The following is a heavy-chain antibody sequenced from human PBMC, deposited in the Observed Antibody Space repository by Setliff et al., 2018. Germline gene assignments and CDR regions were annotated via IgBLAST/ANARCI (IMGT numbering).Heavy chain of an antibody. D-gene: IGHD3-3*01. CDR1: GGSISNGTFY. J-gene: IGHJ2*01. CDR3: ARNPDFLQYSFDL. V-gene: IGHV4-39*07. CDR2: INYHGSIFHDGTTHST. Sequence: SETLSLTCTVSGGSISNGTFYWGWIRQPPGKGLEWIGSINYHGSIFHDGTTHSTYYNPSLKSRVTISIDTSKSQFSLKLSSVAAADMALYYCARNPDFLQYSFDLWGRGTLVTVSS.